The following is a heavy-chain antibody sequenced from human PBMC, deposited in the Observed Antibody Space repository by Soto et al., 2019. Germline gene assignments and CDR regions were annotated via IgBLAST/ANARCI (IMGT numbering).Heavy chain of an antibody. V-gene: IGHV1-3*01. CDR3: ARGHLAVVPVASWYFYMDV. Sequence: QVQLVQSGAEVEKPGASVKVSCKASGYTFTNYAVHWVRQAPGQRLEWMGWINAGNGNTRYSQKFQGRATITRDTSARTAYMALSSLRSEDTAVYYCARGHLAVVPVASWYFYMDVWGKGTTVTVSS. CDR1: GYTFTNYA. CDR2: INAGNGNT. J-gene: IGHJ6*03. D-gene: IGHD2-2*01.